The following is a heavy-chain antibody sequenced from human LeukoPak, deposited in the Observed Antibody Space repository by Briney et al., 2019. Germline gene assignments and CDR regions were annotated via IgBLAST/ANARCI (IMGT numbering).Heavy chain of an antibody. CDR1: GFTFSSYA. CDR2: ISGSGGST. V-gene: IGHV3-23*01. CDR3: AKEAVVVAATPDAFDI. Sequence: GRSLRLSCAASGFTFSSYAMSWVRQAPGKGLEWVSGISGSGGSTHYADSVKDRFTISRDNSKNTLYLQMNSLRAEDTAVYYCAKEAVVVAATPDAFDIWGQGTMVTVSS. J-gene: IGHJ3*02. D-gene: IGHD2-15*01.